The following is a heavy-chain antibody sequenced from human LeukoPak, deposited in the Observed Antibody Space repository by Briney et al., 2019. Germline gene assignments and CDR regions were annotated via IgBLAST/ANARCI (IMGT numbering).Heavy chain of an antibody. V-gene: IGHV4-61*02. D-gene: IGHD6-13*01. CDR1: GGSISSCSYY. CDR3: PRDGQGTGSSGSRAGPYDAFDI. CDR2: SCNSWST. J-gene: IGHJ3*02. Sequence: SETLSLTCTVSGGSISSCSYYWSWVRRPAGKGREWLGRSCNSWSTCCNPSLKSRITISVDTSKHQISLKLSPVTPADTAVYHCPRDGQGTGSSGSRAGPYDAFDIWGQGTMVTVSS.